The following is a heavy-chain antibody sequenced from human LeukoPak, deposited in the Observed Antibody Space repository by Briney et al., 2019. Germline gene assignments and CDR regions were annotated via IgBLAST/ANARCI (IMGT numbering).Heavy chain of an antibody. V-gene: IGHV1-2*06. Sequence: ASVKVSCKASGYTSTGYYMHWVRQAPGQGLEWMGRINPNSGGTNYAQKFQGRVTMTRDTSISTAYMELSRLRSVDTAVYYCARGNGDDAFDIWGQGTMVTVSS. CDR3: ARGNGDDAFDI. CDR1: GYTSTGYY. CDR2: INPNSGGT. J-gene: IGHJ3*02.